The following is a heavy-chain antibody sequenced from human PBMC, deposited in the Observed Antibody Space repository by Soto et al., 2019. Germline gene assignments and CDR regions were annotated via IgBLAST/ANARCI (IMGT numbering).Heavy chain of an antibody. V-gene: IGHV3-30-3*01. CDR2: ISYDGSNK. CDR3: ARDLIPAQPLARIAAAGTVVDY. D-gene: IGHD6-13*01. CDR1: GFTFSSYA. J-gene: IGHJ4*02. Sequence: GSLRLSCAASGFTFSSYAMHWVRQAPGKGLEWVAVISYDGSNKYYADSVKGRFTISRDNSKNTLYLQMNSLRAEDTAVYYCARDLIPAQPLARIAAAGTVVDYWGQGTLVTVSS.